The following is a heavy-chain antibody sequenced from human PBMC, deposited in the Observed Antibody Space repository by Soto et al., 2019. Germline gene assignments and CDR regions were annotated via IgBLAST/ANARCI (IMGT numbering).Heavy chain of an antibody. CDR2: ISYDGSNK. D-gene: IGHD1-26*01. CDR1: GFTFSSYA. V-gene: IGHV3-30-3*01. J-gene: IGHJ4*02. CDR3: ARDSNPVSSGSYRLFDY. Sequence: QVQLVESGGGVVQPGRSLRLSCAASGFTFSSYAMHWVRQAPGKGLEWVAVISYDGSNKYYADSVKGRFTISRDNSKNTLYLQMNSLRAEDTAVYYCARDSNPVSSGSYRLFDYWGQGTLVTVSS.